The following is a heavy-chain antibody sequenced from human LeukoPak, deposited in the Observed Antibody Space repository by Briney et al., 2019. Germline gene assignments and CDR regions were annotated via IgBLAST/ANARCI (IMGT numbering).Heavy chain of an antibody. CDR3: ARGLARIAVDYFDY. CDR2: INHSGST. J-gene: IGHJ4*02. Sequence: PSETLSLTCAVYGGSFSGYYWSWIRQPPGKGLEWIGEINHSGSTNYNPSLKSRVTISVDTSKNQFSLKLSSVTAADTAVYYCARGLARIAVDYFDYWGQGTLVTVSS. CDR1: GGSFSGYY. V-gene: IGHV4-34*01. D-gene: IGHD6-19*01.